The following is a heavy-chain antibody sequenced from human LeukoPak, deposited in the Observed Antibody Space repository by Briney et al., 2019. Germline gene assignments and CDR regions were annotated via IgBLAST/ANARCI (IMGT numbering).Heavy chain of an antibody. CDR3: ARLSAMAHDAFDI. CDR1: GGSISSTSIYY. D-gene: IGHD2-2*01. CDR2: VYSTGSTTGST. J-gene: IGHJ3*02. Sequence: PSETLSLTCTVSGGSISSTSIYYWGWIRQPPGKGLEWIGSVYSTGSTTGSTYYNPSLKSRVTISADTSKNQFSLKLNSVTAADTAVYYCARLSAMAHDAFDIWGQGTMSPSLQ. V-gene: IGHV4-39*01.